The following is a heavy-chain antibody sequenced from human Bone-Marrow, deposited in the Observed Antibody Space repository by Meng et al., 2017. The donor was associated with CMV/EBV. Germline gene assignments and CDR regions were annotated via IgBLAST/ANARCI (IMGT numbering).Heavy chain of an antibody. J-gene: IGHJ4*02. CDR3: ARDRRGGSITIFGVAFAY. Sequence: GESLKISCAASGFTFSSYSMNWVRQAPGKGLEWVSSISSSSSYIYYADSVKGRFTISRDNAKNSLYLQMNSLRAEDTAVYYCARDRRGGSITIFGVAFAYWGQGTLVTVSS. CDR1: GFTFSSYS. D-gene: IGHD3-3*01. V-gene: IGHV3-21*01. CDR2: ISSSSSYI.